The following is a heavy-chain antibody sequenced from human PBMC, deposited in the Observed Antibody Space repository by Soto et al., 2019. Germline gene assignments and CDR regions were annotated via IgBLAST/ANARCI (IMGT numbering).Heavy chain of an antibody. CDR1: EFTFSRNS. D-gene: IGHD4-17*01. J-gene: IGHJ4*02. CDR2: ISYDGSKK. V-gene: IGHV3-30-3*01. Sequence: QVQLVESGGGVVQPGRSLRLSCAASEFTFSRNSLHWVRQAPGKGLEWVAVISYDGSKKYYADSVKGRFTVSRDNSKNMLYLQMNSRRPEDTAVYFCGRGRQSVNTEIDNWGQGALVTVSS. CDR3: GRGRQSVNTEIDN.